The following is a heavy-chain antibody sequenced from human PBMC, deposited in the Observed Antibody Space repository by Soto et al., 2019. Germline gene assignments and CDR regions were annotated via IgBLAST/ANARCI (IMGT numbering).Heavy chain of an antibody. J-gene: IGHJ5*02. CDR1: GGSISSGAYF. D-gene: IGHD2-2*01. CDR3: VRGGYCNSTSCFQKWFDP. V-gene: IGHV4-31*02. Sequence: KASETLSLTCTVSGGSISSGAYFWSWIRHHPGKGLEWIGYIFYSGSTYYNPSLKSRVTVSVDTSKNQFSLKLSSVTAADTAVYYCVRGGYCNSTSCFQKWFDPWGQGTLVTVSS. CDR2: IFYSGST.